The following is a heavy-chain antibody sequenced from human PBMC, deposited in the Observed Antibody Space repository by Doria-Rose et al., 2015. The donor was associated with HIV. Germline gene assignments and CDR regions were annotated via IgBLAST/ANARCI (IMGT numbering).Heavy chain of an antibody. Sequence: ESGPVLVKPTETLTLTCTVSGVSLSSFGMGVSWIRQPPGKALEWLANIFSDDERSYKTSLKSRLTISRGTSKSQVVLTMTDMDPVDTATYYCARIKSSRWYHKYYFDFWGQGTLVIVSA. CDR2: IFSDDER. J-gene: IGHJ4*02. D-gene: IGHD6-13*01. CDR1: GVSLSSFGMG. CDR3: ARIKSSRWYHKYYFDF. V-gene: IGHV2-26*01.